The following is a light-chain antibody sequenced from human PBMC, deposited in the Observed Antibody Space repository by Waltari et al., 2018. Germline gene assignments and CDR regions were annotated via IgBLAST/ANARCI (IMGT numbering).Light chain of an antibody. CDR2: NTS. V-gene: IGKV1-33*01. Sequence: DIQLTQSPSSLAASVGDRVTLTCRASQDIGGYLNWYQQQPGKAPKLLIYNTSILKTGVPSRFSGGSSRIDYTLTITNLQPEDIATYYCQYYDNLPMFTFGPGTKVEIK. J-gene: IGKJ2*01. CDR1: QDIGGY. CDR3: QYYDNLPMFT.